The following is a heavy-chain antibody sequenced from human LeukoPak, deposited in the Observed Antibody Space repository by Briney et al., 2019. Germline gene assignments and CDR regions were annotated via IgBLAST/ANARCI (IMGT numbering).Heavy chain of an antibody. J-gene: IGHJ4*02. V-gene: IGHV1-69*05. D-gene: IGHD3-9*01. CDR2: IIPIFGTA. CDR1: GVTFRSYA. CDR3: ARGPRLRYFDWFDY. Sequence: SVKVFCKASGVTFRSYAISWVRQGPGQGLEWVGGIIPIFGTANYAQKFQGRVTITTDESTSTAYMELSSLRSEDTAVYYCARGPRLRYFDWFDYWGQGTLVTVSS.